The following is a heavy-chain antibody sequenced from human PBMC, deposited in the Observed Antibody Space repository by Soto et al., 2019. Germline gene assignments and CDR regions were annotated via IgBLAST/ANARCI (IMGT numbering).Heavy chain of an antibody. CDR2: ISSSSSYI. Sequence: GESLKISCAASGFTFSSYSMNWVRQAPGKGLEWVSSISSSSSYIYYADSVKGRFTISRDNAKNSLYLQMNSLRAEDTAVYYCARGPIVVPAATLDYWGQGTLVTVSS. D-gene: IGHD2-2*01. CDR3: ARGPIVVPAATLDY. J-gene: IGHJ4*02. V-gene: IGHV3-21*01. CDR1: GFTFSSYS.